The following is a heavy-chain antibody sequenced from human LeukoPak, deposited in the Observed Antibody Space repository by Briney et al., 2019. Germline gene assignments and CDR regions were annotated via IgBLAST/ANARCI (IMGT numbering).Heavy chain of an antibody. D-gene: IGHD3-22*01. Sequence: GGSLRLSCAASGFTFDDYTMHWVRQAPGKGLEWVSLISWDGGSTYYADSVKGRFTISRDNSKNSLYLQMNSLRTEDTALYYCAKDPLGYYDSSGPFDYWGRGTLVTVSS. CDR3: AKDPLGYYDSSGPFDY. J-gene: IGHJ4*02. V-gene: IGHV3-43*01. CDR2: ISWDGGST. CDR1: GFTFDDYT.